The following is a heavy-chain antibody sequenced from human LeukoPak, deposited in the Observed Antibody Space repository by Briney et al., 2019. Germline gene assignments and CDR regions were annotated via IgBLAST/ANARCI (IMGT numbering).Heavy chain of an antibody. J-gene: IGHJ4*02. CDR2: ISAYNGNT. D-gene: IGHD6-19*01. CDR1: GYTFTSYG. V-gene: IGHV1-18*01. CDR3: ARDLGIAVAGTGSLVTDY. Sequence: ASVKVSCKASGYTFTSYGISWVRQAPGQGLEWMGWISAYNGNTNYAQKLQGRVTMTTDTSTSTAYMELRSLRSDDTAVYYCARDLGIAVAGTGSLVTDYWGQGTLVTVSS.